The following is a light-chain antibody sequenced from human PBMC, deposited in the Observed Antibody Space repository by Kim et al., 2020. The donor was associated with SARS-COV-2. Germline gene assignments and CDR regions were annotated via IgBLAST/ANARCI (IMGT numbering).Light chain of an antibody. Sequence: GQRVTLSCSGSSSNIGSNSIYWYQQLPGTAPQLLMYRNDQRRSGIPDRFSGSKSGTSASLAISGLRSEDEADYYCATWDDSLSGVVFGGGTKLTVL. CDR1: SSNIGSNS. CDR3: ATWDDSLSGVV. CDR2: RND. V-gene: IGLV1-47*01. J-gene: IGLJ3*02.